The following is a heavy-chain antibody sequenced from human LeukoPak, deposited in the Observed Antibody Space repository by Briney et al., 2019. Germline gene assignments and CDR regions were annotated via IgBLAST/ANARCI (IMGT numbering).Heavy chain of an antibody. D-gene: IGHD6-13*01. CDR2: ISSNGGYI. J-gene: IGHJ4*02. V-gene: IGHV3-21*01. CDR1: GGSFSGYY. Sequence: PSETLSLTCAVYGGSFSGYYWSWIRQPPGKGLEWVSSISSNGGYIYYADSVKGRFTISRDNAKNSLYLQMNSLRAEDTAVYTCARDLYRRQHLGLIDSWGQGTRVTVSS. CDR3: ARDLYRRQHLGLIDS.